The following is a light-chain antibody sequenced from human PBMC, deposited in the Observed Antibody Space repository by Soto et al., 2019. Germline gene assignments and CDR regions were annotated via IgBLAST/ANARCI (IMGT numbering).Light chain of an antibody. V-gene: IGLV1-51*01. CDR2: DND. J-gene: IGLJ3*02. CDR1: SSNIGINA. Sequence: QSVLTQPPSASGTPGQRVTISCSGSSSNIGINAVNWYQQLPGTAPKLLIFDNDRRPSGIPDRFSGSKSGTSATLGITGLQTGDEADYYCGTWDSSLSAGVFGGGTKLTVL. CDR3: GTWDSSLSAGV.